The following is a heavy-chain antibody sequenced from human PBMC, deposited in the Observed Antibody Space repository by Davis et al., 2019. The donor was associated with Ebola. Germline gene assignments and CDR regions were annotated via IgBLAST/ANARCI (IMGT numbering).Heavy chain of an antibody. D-gene: IGHD3-3*01. Sequence: PSETLSLTCSVSGGSVTDYYWNWIRQPPGKGLEWIGYIHYSGTSKNNPSLKSRITTSVDTSKNQVSRRLTSVTAADTALYYCAKWSGSAFDIWGQGTAVTVSS. CDR2: IHYSGTS. CDR3: AKWSGSAFDI. J-gene: IGHJ3*02. V-gene: IGHV4-59*02. CDR1: GGSVTDYY.